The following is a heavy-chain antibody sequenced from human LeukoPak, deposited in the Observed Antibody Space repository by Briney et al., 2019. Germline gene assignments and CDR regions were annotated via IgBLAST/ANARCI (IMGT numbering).Heavy chain of an antibody. J-gene: IGHJ6*03. V-gene: IGHV1-69*05. D-gene: IGHD3-22*01. CDR2: IIPIFGTA. CDR1: GGTFSSYA. CDR3: GFGPESSYYYYYVDV. Sequence: GASVKVSCKASGGTFSSYAIIWVRQAPGQGLEWMGGIIPIFGTANYTQKFQGRVTITTDESTSTAYMELSSLRSEDTAVYYCGFGPESSYYYYYVDVWGKGTTVTVSS.